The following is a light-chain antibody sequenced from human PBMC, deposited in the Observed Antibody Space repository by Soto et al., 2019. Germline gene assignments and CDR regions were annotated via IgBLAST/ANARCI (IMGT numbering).Light chain of an antibody. Sequence: QSVLTQPASVSGSPGQAITISCTGTSNDVGLYNYVSWYQQHPGKAPKLMIYDVTERPSGVSNRFSGSKSGNTASLTISGLQAEDEGDYYCSSYTISTTYVFGTGTNVTV. CDR2: DVT. V-gene: IGLV2-14*03. CDR1: SNDVGLYNY. CDR3: SSYTISTTYV. J-gene: IGLJ1*01.